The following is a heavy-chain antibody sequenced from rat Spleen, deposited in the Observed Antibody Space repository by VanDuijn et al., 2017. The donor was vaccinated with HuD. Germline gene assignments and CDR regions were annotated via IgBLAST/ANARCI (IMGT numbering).Heavy chain of an antibody. CDR2: ITNTGDTT. J-gene: IGHJ2*01. Sequence: EVQLVESGGGLVQPGRSLKLSCVASGFTFNNYWMTWIRQAPGKGLEWVASITNTGDTTYYPDSVKGRFTISRDNAKSTLYLQMNSLRSEDTATYYCARDSITTGWGQGVLVTVS. CDR1: GFTFNNYW. CDR3: ARDSITTG. V-gene: IGHV5-31*01. D-gene: IGHD1-10*01.